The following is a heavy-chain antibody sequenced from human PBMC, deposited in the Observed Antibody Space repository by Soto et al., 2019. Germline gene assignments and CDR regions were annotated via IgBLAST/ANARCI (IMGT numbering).Heavy chain of an antibody. V-gene: IGHV2-5*02. CDR1: GFSVSTSGVG. D-gene: IGHD6-19*01. J-gene: IGHJ4*02. CDR2: IYWDDDK. CDR3: AHRQGSRSGWYNYDY. Sequence: QITLKESGPTLVKPTQTLTLTCTVSGFSVSTSGVGVGWIRQPPGKGLEWLALIYWDDDKRYSPSLKNRLTIPKDASQNQVVPTVTNLDPVDTATYYCAHRQGSRSGWYNYDYWGQGTLVTVSS.